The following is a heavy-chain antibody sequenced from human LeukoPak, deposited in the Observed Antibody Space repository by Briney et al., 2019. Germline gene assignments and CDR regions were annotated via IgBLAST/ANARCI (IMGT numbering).Heavy chain of an antibody. Sequence: ASVKVSCKASGYTFTGYSMHWVRQAPGQGLAWMGWINPNSGGTKYAQKFQGRVTMTRDTSSSTAYMELSRLRSDDTAVYYCAREHRSGATDYWGQGTLVIVSS. D-gene: IGHD1-14*01. J-gene: IGHJ4*02. V-gene: IGHV1-2*02. CDR3: AREHRSGATDY. CDR2: INPNSGGT. CDR1: GYTFTGYS.